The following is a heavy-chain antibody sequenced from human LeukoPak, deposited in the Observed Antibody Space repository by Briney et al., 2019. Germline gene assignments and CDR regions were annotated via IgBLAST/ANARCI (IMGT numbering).Heavy chain of an antibody. D-gene: IGHD7-27*01. CDR2: TYYSGGT. V-gene: IGHV4-59*01. J-gene: IGHJ4*02. Sequence: SETLSLTCRVSGASISGYYWSWIRQPPGKGLEWIVHTYYSGGTTYNPSLKSRVSISLDTSKKHFSLKLSSVTAADTAVYYCAGTGLFFDYWSQGTLVTVSS. CDR1: GASISGYY. CDR3: AGTGLFFDY.